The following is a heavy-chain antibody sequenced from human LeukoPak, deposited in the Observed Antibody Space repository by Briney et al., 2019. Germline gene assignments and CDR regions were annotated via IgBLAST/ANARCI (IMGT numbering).Heavy chain of an antibody. Sequence: GSLRLSYASSGFTFIIYAMRWVRQAPGKGLEWVSAISGSGGSTYYTDSVKGRFTISRDNSKNTLYLQMNSLRAEDTAVYYCAKDLAEGWFDRWGQGTLVTVSS. D-gene: IGHD6-19*01. CDR2: ISGSGGST. V-gene: IGHV3-23*01. J-gene: IGHJ5*02. CDR1: GFTFIIYA. CDR3: AKDLAEGWFDR.